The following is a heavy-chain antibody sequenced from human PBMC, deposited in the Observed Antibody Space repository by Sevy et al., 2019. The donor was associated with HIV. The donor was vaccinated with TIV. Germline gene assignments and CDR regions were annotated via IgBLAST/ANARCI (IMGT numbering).Heavy chain of an antibody. CDR2: INPSGGST. Sequence: ASVKVSCKPFGYTFSNYYMHWVRQAPGQGLEWMGIINPSGGSTTYAQKFQGRVTMTRDTSTSTVYMELSSLRSDDTAVYYCARGGISGWTYFDYWGQGTLVTVS. J-gene: IGHJ4*02. CDR1: GYTFSNYY. D-gene: IGHD6-19*01. CDR3: ARGGISGWTYFDY. V-gene: IGHV1-46*01.